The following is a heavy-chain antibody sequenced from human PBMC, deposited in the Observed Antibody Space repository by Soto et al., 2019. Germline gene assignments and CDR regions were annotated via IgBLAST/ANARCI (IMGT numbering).Heavy chain of an antibody. D-gene: IGHD3-10*01. J-gene: IGHJ5*01. CDR1: GAAISQTNW. Sequence: SETLSLTCTVSGAAISQTNWWSWVRQAPDKGLEWIGEIYHSGTTYYNPSLKSRVILSVNKSKNQFSLRLKSVTAADTAVYFCARVAAGFLRLLDSWGQGALVTVSS. CDR2: IYHSGTT. V-gene: IGHV4-4*02. CDR3: ARVAAGFLRLLDS.